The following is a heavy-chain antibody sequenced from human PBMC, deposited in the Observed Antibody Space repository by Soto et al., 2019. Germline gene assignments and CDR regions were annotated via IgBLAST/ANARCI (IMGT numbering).Heavy chain of an antibody. CDR3: AHKGGRGAGMDV. J-gene: IGHJ6*02. CDR2: IYWDGDE. D-gene: IGHD2-15*01. Sequence: QITLKESGPTLVKPTQTLTLTCTFSGFSLSTSGVGVVWIRQPPGKALEWLALIYWDGDERYSPFLKSRLTITKETSKNQVALTMTNMDPVDTATYYCAHKGGRGAGMDVWGQGTTVTVSS. CDR1: GFSLSTSGVG. V-gene: IGHV2-5*02.